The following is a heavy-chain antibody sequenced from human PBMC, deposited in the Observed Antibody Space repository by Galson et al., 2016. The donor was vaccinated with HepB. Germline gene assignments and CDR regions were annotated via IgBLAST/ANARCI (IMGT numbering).Heavy chain of an antibody. J-gene: IGHJ3*01. CDR1: GVSIGSVGNY. CDR2: IYANGTS. CDR3: AREAWLWLVKNSFDL. Sequence: TLSLTCTVSGVSIGSVGNYWSWIRQSAGKGLEWLGHIYANGTSHYNPSLKSRLAISVDTSQNQISLRLSSVTATDTALYFCAREAWLWLVKNSFDLWGQGIMVTVAS. V-gene: IGHV4-61*09. D-gene: IGHD6-19*01.